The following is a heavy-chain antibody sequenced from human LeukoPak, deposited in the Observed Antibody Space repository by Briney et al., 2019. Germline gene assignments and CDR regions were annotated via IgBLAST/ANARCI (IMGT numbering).Heavy chain of an antibody. Sequence: ASVKVSCKAAGYTFTSYGISWVRQAPGQGLEWMSWISAYNGNTNYAQKLQGRVTMTTDTSTSTAYLEPRSLRSDDTAVYYCARERGYCSSTSCFYYYYGMDVWGQGTTVTVSS. CDR2: ISAYNGNT. D-gene: IGHD2-2*01. J-gene: IGHJ6*02. CDR1: GYTFTSYG. V-gene: IGHV1-18*01. CDR3: ARERGYCSSTSCFYYYYGMDV.